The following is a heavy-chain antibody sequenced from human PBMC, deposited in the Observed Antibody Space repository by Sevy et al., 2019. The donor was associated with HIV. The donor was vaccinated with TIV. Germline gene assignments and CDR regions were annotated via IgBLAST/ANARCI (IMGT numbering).Heavy chain of an antibody. D-gene: IGHD6-13*01. CDR1: GGSISSYY. J-gene: IGHJ1*01. CDR3: ETHGSSHSPVQH. V-gene: IGHV4-59*01. CDR2: SYYSGST. Sequence: SETLSLTCTVSGGSISSYYWSWIRQPPGKGLEWIGYSYYSGSTNYNSSLKSRVTISVDTSKNQFSLKLSSVTAADTAVSYWETHGSSHSPVQHWGRGTLVTVSS.